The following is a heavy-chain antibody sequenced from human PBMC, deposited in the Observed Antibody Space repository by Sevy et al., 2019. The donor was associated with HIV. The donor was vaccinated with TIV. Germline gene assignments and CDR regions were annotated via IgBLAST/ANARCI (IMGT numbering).Heavy chain of an antibody. CDR2: IKQDGSEK. V-gene: IGHV3-7*03. D-gene: IGHD3-10*01. Sequence: GGSLRLSCAVSGFTFNSYWMSWVRQAPGKRLEWVANIKQDGSEKYYVDSVRGRFTISRDNAKNSLYLQMNSLRVDDTAGYYWARGGRSGDYWGQGTLVTVSS. CDR3: ARGGRSGDY. J-gene: IGHJ4*02. CDR1: GFTFNSYW.